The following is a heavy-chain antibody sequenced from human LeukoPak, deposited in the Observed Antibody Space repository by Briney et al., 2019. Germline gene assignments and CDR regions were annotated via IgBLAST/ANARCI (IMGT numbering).Heavy chain of an antibody. V-gene: IGHV4-4*07. CDR2: IYTSGST. D-gene: IGHD3-22*01. CDR1: GGSISSYY. Sequence: KLSEALSVTCAVPGGSISSYYWSWIRQPAGKGLEWIGRIYTSGSTNYNPSLKSRVAMSSHTSKHKSSLKLNSVTAADTAVYYCAITYYYDSSGYYYDKCAFDIWGQGTMVTVSS. J-gene: IGHJ3*02. CDR3: AITYYYDSSGYYYDKCAFDI.